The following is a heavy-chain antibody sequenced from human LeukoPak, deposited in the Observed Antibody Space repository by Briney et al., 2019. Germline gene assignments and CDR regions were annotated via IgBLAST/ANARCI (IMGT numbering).Heavy chain of an antibody. CDR1: GFALDDYA. CDR3: ARSNMITSGGLSFY. V-gene: IGHV3-20*04. J-gene: IGHJ4*02. Sequence: GGSLRLSCAASGFALDDYAMNWVRPVPGKGLGWVASINCNGDTTGYGDSLKGRFTIARDNAKSFLYLQMNSLRADDTAIYYCARSNMITSGGLSFYWGQGTLVSVSS. CDR2: INCNGDTT. D-gene: IGHD3-16*01.